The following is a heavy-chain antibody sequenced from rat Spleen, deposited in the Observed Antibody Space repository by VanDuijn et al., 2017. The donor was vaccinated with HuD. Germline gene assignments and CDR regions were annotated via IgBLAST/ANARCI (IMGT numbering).Heavy chain of an antibody. V-gene: IGHV2-13*01. Sequence: QVQLKESGPGLVQPSQTLSLTCTVSGLSISSHGVIWVRQPPGKGLEWMGVIWGNGNTNYSSALKSRLSISRDTSKNQIFLKLNSLQTDDTGTYYCTRDLYFFDYWGQGVMVTVSS. CDR2: IWGNGNT. J-gene: IGHJ2*01. CDR3: TRDLYFFDY. CDR1: GLSISSHG.